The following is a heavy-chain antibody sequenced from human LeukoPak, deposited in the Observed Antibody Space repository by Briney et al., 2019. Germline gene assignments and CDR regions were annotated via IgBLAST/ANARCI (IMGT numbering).Heavy chain of an antibody. CDR1: GGSISSSNW. V-gene: IGHV4-4*02. J-gene: IGHJ6*02. Sequence: PSETLSLTCAVSGGSISSSNWWSWVRQPPGKGLDRIGEIYHSGSTNYNPSLKSRVTISVDKSKNQFSLKLSPVTAADTAVYYCAREYYYDSSGYYYYYYYGMDVWGQGTTVTVSS. D-gene: IGHD3-22*01. CDR2: IYHSGST. CDR3: AREYYYDSSGYYYYYYYGMDV.